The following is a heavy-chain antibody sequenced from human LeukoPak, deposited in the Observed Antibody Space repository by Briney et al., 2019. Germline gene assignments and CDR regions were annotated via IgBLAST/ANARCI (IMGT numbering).Heavy chain of an antibody. CDR1: GFTFSSYG. Sequence: GGSLRLSCAASGFTFSSYGMTWVRQAPGKGLEWVSSISNSGGGTYYADSVKGRFTISRDNSKNTLYLQMKSLRDEDTAIYYCAKRRDYFDYWGQGTLVSVSS. CDR3: AKRRDYFDY. V-gene: IGHV3-23*01. CDR2: ISNSGGGT. J-gene: IGHJ4*02.